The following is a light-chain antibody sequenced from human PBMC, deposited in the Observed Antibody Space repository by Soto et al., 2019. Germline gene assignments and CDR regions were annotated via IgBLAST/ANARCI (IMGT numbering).Light chain of an antibody. CDR2: GAS. CDR3: QQYGISPRT. V-gene: IGKV3-20*01. J-gene: IGKJ4*01. Sequence: EIALTQSPGTLALSPGERATLSCRASQIVSSTYLAWYQQKPGQAPRLLIFGASSRATGIPDRFSGSGSGTDFTLTISRLEPEDFAIYYCQQYGISPRTFGRGTKVEMK. CDR1: QIVSSTY.